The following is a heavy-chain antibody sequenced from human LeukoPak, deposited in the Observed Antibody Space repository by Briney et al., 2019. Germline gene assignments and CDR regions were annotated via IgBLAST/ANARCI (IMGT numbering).Heavy chain of an antibody. Sequence: GVSLTLSCAASGFTFSNYPMHWVRQAPGKGLEWVAVISYTGGTKYYAASVKGRFTISRDDSKSTLYLEMNSLRPEDTATYYCARDPQRGPPDYFDHWGQGTLVTVSS. D-gene: IGHD6-25*01. CDR3: ARDPQRGPPDYFDH. CDR1: GFTFSNYP. J-gene: IGHJ4*02. CDR2: ISYTGGTK. V-gene: IGHV3-30-3*01.